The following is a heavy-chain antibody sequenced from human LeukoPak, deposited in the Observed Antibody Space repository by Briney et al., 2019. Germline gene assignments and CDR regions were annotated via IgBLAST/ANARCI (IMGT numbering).Heavy chain of an antibody. Sequence: ASVKVSCTASGYTFTSYYMHWVRQAPGQGLEWMGWISPYNGNTEYGQKVQGRVTMTTDRPTTTASMELRSLRSDDTAMYYCARVRPPNIVDSVMDYKYYHDMDVWGKGTTVTVSS. J-gene: IGHJ6*03. CDR1: GYTFTSYY. CDR2: ISPYNGNT. CDR3: ARVRPPNIVDSVMDYKYYHDMDV. D-gene: IGHD5-18*01. V-gene: IGHV1-18*04.